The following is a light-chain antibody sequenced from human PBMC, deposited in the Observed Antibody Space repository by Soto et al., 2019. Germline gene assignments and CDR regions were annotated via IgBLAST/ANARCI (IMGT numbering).Light chain of an antibody. Sequence: DIQMTQSPSSLSASVGDRVTISCQASQDINNYLNWFQQKPGKAPKLLIYDVLNLETGVPSRFSGSGSGAYFTLTITSLQPEDFATYYCQQSYSILRTFGPGTKVDIK. V-gene: IGKV1-33*01. J-gene: IGKJ3*01. CDR2: DVL. CDR3: QQSYSILRT. CDR1: QDINNY.